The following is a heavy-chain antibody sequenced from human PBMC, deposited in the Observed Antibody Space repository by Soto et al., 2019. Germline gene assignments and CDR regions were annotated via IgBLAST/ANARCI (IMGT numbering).Heavy chain of an antibody. Sequence: EVQLVESGGGLVQPGGSLRLSCAASGFTLSNYSMNWVRQAPGKGLEWVSYISSSSTTYYADSVKGRFTISRDSAKNSLYLQMNSLRAEDTAVYYCAREGDSSGWYNGFDPWGQGTLVTVSS. V-gene: IGHV3-48*01. CDR2: ISSSSTT. D-gene: IGHD3-22*01. J-gene: IGHJ5*02. CDR1: GFTLSNYS. CDR3: AREGDSSGWYNGFDP.